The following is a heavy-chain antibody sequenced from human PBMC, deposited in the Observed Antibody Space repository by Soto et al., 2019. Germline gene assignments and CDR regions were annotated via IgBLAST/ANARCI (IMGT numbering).Heavy chain of an antibody. CDR2: ISANGGIT. V-gene: IGHV3-23*01. CDR1: GFTFSKYA. Sequence: EVQLLESGGGLVKPGGSLRLSCAASGFTFSKYAMSWVRLAPGKGLEWVSSISANGGITDYADSVKGRFTNSRDNFQNILSLQMDSLRGDDTALYFCAKDKYTDSVRKVWFFDYWGRGTLVTVSS. CDR3: AKDKYTDSVRKVWFFDY. D-gene: IGHD2-15*01. J-gene: IGHJ2*01.